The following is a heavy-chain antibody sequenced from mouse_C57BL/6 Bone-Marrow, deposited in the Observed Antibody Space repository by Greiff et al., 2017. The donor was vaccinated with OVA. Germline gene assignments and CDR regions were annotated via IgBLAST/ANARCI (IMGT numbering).Heavy chain of an antibody. J-gene: IGHJ3*01. Sequence: VQLQQPGAELVKPGASVKMSCKASGYTFTSYWITWVKQRPGQGLEWIGDIYPGSGSTNYNEKFKSKATLTVDTSSSTAYMQLSSLTSEDSAVYYCARGYYSNYAVAYWGQGTLVTVSA. CDR2: IYPGSGST. D-gene: IGHD2-5*01. CDR3: ARGYYSNYAVAY. CDR1: GYTFTSYW. V-gene: IGHV1-55*01.